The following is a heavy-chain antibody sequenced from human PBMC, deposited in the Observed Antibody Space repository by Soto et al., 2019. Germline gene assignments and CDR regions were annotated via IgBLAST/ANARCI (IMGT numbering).Heavy chain of an antibody. J-gene: IGHJ6*02. D-gene: IGHD3-16*01. CDR2: INGYNGNT. Sequence: ASVKVSCKASGYTFSTYGISWVRQAPGQGLERMGWINGYNGNTNYAPKLQGRITMTPDTSTTTAYMELRSLRSDDTAVYYCARMGDVPYYYYGMDVWGQGTTVTVSS. V-gene: IGHV1-18*01. CDR3: ARMGDVPYYYYGMDV. CDR1: GYTFSTYG.